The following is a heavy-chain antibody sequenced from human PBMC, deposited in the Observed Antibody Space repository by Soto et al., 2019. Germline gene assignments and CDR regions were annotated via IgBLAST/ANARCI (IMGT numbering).Heavy chain of an antibody. D-gene: IGHD6-13*01. CDR3: AELTGPYSSSTGVY. CDR1: GYTFTGYY. Sequence: GASVKVSCKASGYTFTGYYMHWVRQAPGQGLEWMGWINPNSGGTNYAQKFQGRVTMTRDTSISTAYMELSRLRSDDTAVYYCAELTGPYSSSTGVYWGQGTLVTVSS. V-gene: IGHV1-2*02. CDR2: INPNSGGT. J-gene: IGHJ4*02.